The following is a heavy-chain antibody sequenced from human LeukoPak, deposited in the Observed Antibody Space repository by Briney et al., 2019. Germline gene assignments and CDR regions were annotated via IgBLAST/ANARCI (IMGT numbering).Heavy chain of an antibody. V-gene: IGHV3-15*01. J-gene: IGHJ4*02. D-gene: IGHD1-26*01. CDR1: GFTFSNAW. Sequence: GGSLRLSCAASGFTFSNAWMRWVREAPGKGLEWVGRIKTKTDGGTSDYAAPVKGRFTISRDDSENTLYLQMNSLETEDTATYYCSTEIRWEEPNLDFWGQGTLVTVSS. CDR2: IKTKTDGGTS. CDR3: STEIRWEEPNLDF.